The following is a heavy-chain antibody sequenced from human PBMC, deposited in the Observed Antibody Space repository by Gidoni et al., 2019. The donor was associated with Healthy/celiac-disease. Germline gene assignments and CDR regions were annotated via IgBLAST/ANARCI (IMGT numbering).Heavy chain of an antibody. V-gene: IGHV4-34*01. J-gene: IGHJ4*02. CDR1: GGSVSGYY. Sequence: QVQLQQWGAGLLTPSETLSLTCAVYGGSVSGYYWSWIRQPPGKGLEWIGEINPSGSTNYTPSLKSRVTISVDTSKNQFCLKLSSVTAADTAVYYCARGVHRAFGSGPPVDFDYWGQGTLVTVSS. D-gene: IGHD6-19*01. CDR2: INPSGST. CDR3: ARGVHRAFGSGPPVDFDY.